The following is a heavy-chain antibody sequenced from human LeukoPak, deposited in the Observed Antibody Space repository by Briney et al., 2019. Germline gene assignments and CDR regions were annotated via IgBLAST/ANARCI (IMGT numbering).Heavy chain of an antibody. J-gene: IGHJ5*02. D-gene: IGHD3-22*01. Sequence: SETLSLTCTVSGYSISSGYYWGWIRQSPGKGLEWIGSIYHSGSTYYNPSLQSRITISVDTSKNQFSLKLSSVTAADTAVYYCARDSSGYYNWFDPWGQGTLVTVSS. V-gene: IGHV4-38-2*02. CDR3: ARDSSGYYNWFDP. CDR2: IYHSGST. CDR1: GYSISSGYY.